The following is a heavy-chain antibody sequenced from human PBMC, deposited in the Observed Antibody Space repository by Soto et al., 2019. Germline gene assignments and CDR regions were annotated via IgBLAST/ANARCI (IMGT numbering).Heavy chain of an antibody. D-gene: IGHD3-22*01. CDR1: GFTFSSYA. J-gene: IGHJ4*02. V-gene: IGHV3-23*01. CDR2: ISGSGGST. CDR3: ARLPHYDSSGYYYVWRYFDY. Sequence: GSLRLSCAASGFTFSSYAMSWVRQAPGKGLEWVSAISGSGGSTYYADSVKGRFTISRDNSKNTLYLQMNSLRAEDTAVYYCARLPHYDSSGYYYVWRYFDYWGQGTLVTVSS.